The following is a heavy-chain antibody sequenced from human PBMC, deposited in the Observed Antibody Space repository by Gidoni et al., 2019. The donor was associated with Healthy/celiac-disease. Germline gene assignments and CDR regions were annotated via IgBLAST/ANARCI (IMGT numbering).Heavy chain of an antibody. V-gene: IGHV3-23*01. CDR2: ISGSGGST. J-gene: IGHJ6*02. Sequence: EVQLLESGGGLVQPGGSLRLSCAASGFTFSSYAMSWVRQAPGKGLEWVSAISGSGGSTYHADSVKGRFTISRDNSKNTLYLQMNSLRAEDTAVYYCAKDRQEQQLVRGRGSDYGMDVWGQGTTVTVSS. CDR3: AKDRQEQQLVRGRGSDYGMDV. CDR1: GFTFSSYA. D-gene: IGHD6-13*01.